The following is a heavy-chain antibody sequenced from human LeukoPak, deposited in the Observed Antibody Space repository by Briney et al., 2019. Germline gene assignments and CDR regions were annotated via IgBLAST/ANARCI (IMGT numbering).Heavy chain of an antibody. CDR1: GGSFSGYY. D-gene: IGHD5-18*01. CDR3: ARQGYSYVAWFDP. CDR2: INHSGST. J-gene: IGHJ5*02. V-gene: IGHV4-34*01. Sequence: SETLSLTCAVYGGSFSGYYWSWIRQPPGKGLEWIGEINHSGSTNYNPSLKSRVTISVDTSKNQFSLKLSSVTAADTAVYYCARQGYSYVAWFDPWGQGTLVTVSS.